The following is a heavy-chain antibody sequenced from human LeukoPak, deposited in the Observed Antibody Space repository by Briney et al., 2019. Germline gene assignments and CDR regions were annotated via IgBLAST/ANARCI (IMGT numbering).Heavy chain of an antibody. J-gene: IGHJ4*02. CDR1: GFTFSSHW. Sequence: GGSLRLSCEASGFTFSSHWMRWARQAPGKGLEWVADINKDGSEKKYVDSVKGRFSISRDNAKNSLYLQMNSLRADDTAVYYCVRDANWGSDYWGQGTLVTVSS. CDR2: INKDGSEK. CDR3: VRDANWGSDY. D-gene: IGHD7-27*01. V-gene: IGHV3-7*01.